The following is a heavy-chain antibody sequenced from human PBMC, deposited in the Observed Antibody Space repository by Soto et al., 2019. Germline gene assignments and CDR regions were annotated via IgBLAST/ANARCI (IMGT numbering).Heavy chain of an antibody. J-gene: IGHJ6*03. V-gene: IGHV6-1*01. CDR2: TYYRSRWYN. CDR1: GDSVSSNSAA. D-gene: IGHD1-7*01. CDR3: AGTTSHQWYYMDV. Sequence: LTCAISGDSVSSNSAAWNWIRLSPSRGLEWLARTYYRSRWYNDYAVPVRSRITVNPDTSKNQFSLQLTSVTPEDTAVYYCAGTTSHQWYYMDVWGKGTTVTVS.